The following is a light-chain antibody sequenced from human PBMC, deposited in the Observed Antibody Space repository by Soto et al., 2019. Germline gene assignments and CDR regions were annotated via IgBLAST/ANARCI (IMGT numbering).Light chain of an antibody. J-gene: IGKJ1*01. V-gene: IGKV1-5*01. CDR3: QQYDSYSWT. CDR1: QSVGNW. CDR2: DVS. Sequence: DIQMTQSPSTLSASVGERVTITCRASQSVGNWLAWYQHKPGKAPKLLIYDVSSLESGLPSRFSGSGSGTEFILTISSLQPDDFATYYCQQYDSYSWTFGQGTKV.